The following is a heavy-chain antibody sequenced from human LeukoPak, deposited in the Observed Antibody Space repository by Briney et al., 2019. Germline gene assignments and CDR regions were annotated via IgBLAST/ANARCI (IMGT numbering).Heavy chain of an antibody. CDR1: GFTVSSNY. Sequence: PGGSLRLSCAASGFTVSSNYMSWVRQAPGKGLEWVSVIYNGVNTNYADSVTGRFTISRDSSKNTLYLQMTSLRAGDTAVYYCATGGQWLSFDYWGQGTLVTVSS. J-gene: IGHJ4*02. CDR2: IYNGVNT. CDR3: ATGGQWLSFDY. V-gene: IGHV3-53*01. D-gene: IGHD6-19*01.